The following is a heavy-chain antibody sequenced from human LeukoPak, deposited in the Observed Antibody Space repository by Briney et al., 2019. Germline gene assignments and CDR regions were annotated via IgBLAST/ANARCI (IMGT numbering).Heavy chain of an antibody. CDR2: ISAYNGNT. CDR3: ARDQAATNTQVRFCLD. CDR1: GYTFTSYG. V-gene: IGHV1-18*01. D-gene: IGHD3-9*01. J-gene: IGHJ4*02. Sequence: ASVKLSFKASGYTFTSYGISWVRQAPGQGLEWMGWISAYNGNTNFAQKLQGRVTMTTDTSTSTAYMHLRSLRSDDTAVYYCARDQAATNTQVRFCLDWGQGTLVTVSS.